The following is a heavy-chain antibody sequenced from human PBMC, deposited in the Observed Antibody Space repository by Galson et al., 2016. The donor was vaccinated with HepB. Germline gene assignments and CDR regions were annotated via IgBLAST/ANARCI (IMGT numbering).Heavy chain of an antibody. J-gene: IGHJ4*02. V-gene: IGHV3-7*05. CDR1: GFNFSSFW. CDR2: IKQDGSEK. D-gene: IGHD5-24*01. Sequence: SLRLSCAASGFNFSSFWMSWVRQAPGKGLEWVANIKQDGSEKSYVDSVKGRFTISRDNAKNSLFLQMNSLRADDTAVYYCARAIATSYWGQGALVTVSS. CDR3: ARAIATSY.